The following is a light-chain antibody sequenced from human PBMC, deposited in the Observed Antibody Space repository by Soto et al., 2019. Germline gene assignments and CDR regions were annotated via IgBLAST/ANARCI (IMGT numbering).Light chain of an antibody. CDR1: QTISSW. V-gene: IGKV1-5*01. Sequence: DIQMTQSPSTLSGSVGDRVTITCRASQTISSWLAWYQQKPGKAPKLLISDASSLKSGVPSRFSGSGSATEFTLTISSLQPDDFATYYCQQYNSYSRTFGQGTRLEIK. CDR2: DAS. CDR3: QQYNSYSRT. J-gene: IGKJ5*01.